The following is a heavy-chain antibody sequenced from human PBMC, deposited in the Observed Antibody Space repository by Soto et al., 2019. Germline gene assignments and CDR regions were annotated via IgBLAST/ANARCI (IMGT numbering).Heavy chain of an antibody. CDR1: GASISGYH. CDR2: ISYSGTP. Sequence: PSETLSLTCSVSGASISGYHLSWLRQPPGKGLEWIGNISYSGTPNYNPSLKSRVTISVDTSQNQFSLKLTSVIAADTAVYYCARAGRSSSKTVFDYWGQGTLVTVSS. V-gene: IGHV4-59*01. D-gene: IGHD6-6*01. CDR3: ARAGRSSSKTVFDY. J-gene: IGHJ4*02.